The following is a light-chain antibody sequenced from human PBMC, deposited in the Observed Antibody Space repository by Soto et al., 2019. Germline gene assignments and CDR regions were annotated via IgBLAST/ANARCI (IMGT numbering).Light chain of an antibody. CDR1: QSPSNW. CDR3: QQYIPNSPRV. Sequence: DIQMTQSPSTLSASVGDKVTITCRTSQSPSNWLAWYQQRPGKAPRLLIYDVSTLESGVSSRFSGSGSGTEFTLTISDLQPSDFATYYCQQYIPNSPRVFGQGTKVDIK. CDR2: DVS. V-gene: IGKV1-5*01. J-gene: IGKJ1*01.